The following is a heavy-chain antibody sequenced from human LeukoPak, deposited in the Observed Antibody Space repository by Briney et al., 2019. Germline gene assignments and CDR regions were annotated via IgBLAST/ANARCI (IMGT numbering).Heavy chain of an antibody. J-gene: IGHJ5*02. CDR1: GSTLSTYW. V-gene: IGHV3-7*01. CDR3: ASWGAGRTT. D-gene: IGHD3-16*01. Sequence: LCLSCAGSGSTLSTYWMNWVRQVPGKGLDWVGNINPDGSGKRYLDSVKGRFTIARDNADKSLSLQMNSLSAEDAAVYFCASWGAGRTTWGQGTLVTVSS. CDR2: INPDGSGK.